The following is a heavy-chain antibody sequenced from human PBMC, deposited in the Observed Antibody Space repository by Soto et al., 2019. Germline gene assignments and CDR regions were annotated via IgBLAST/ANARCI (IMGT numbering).Heavy chain of an antibody. V-gene: IGHV3-23*01. CDR1: GFSSFA. CDR2: ISASGTTT. D-gene: IGHD4-17*01. J-gene: IGHJ4*02. CDR3: AKTTSVTLRGYFDY. Sequence: EIQLLESGGGLVQPGGSLRLSCTTSGFSSFAMGWVRQAPGKGLEWVSGISASGTTTIYADSVKGRFTLSRDNSRDSLFLQMNSLRAEDTATYYCAKTTSVTLRGYFDYWGQGTLVTVSS.